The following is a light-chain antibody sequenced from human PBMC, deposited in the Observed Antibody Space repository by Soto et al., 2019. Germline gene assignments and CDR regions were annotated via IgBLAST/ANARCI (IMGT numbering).Light chain of an antibody. Sequence: EIVMTQSPATLSVSPGERVTLSCRASQSVSNSLAWYQQKPGQAPRLLIYGASTRATGIPARFSGSGSGTEFTLTISSLQSEDFVVYYCQQHRNWPLTFGGGTKVEIK. CDR3: QQHRNWPLT. CDR2: GAS. CDR1: QSVSNS. V-gene: IGKV3-15*01. J-gene: IGKJ4*01.